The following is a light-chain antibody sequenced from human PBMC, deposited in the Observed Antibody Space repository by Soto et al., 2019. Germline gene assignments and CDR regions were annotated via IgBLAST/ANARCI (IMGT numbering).Light chain of an antibody. CDR1: SSDVGGYNY. V-gene: IGLV2-14*01. J-gene: IGLJ1*01. Sequence: QSVLTQPASVSGSPGQSITISCTGTSSDVGGYNYVSWYQQHPGKAPKLMIYDVSNRPSGVSNRFSGSKSGNTASLTISGLQAEDYADYYCSSYTGSTTYVFGIGTKVTVL. CDR2: DVS. CDR3: SSYTGSTTYV.